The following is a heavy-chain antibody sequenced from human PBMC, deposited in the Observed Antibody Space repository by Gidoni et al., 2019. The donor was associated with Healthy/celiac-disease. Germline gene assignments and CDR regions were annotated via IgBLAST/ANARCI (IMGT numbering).Heavy chain of an antibody. V-gene: IGHV2-5*02. J-gene: IGHJ4*02. Sequence: QITLKESGPTLVKPTQTLTLTCTFSGFSLSTSGVGVGWIRQPPGKALEWLALIYWDDDKRYSPSLKSRLTITKDTSKNQVVLTMTNMDPVDTATYYCAHVLITMEGAHSNYFDYWGQGTLVTVSS. CDR3: AHVLITMEGAHSNYFDY. D-gene: IGHD3-10*01. CDR2: IYWDDDK. CDR1: GFSLSTSGVG.